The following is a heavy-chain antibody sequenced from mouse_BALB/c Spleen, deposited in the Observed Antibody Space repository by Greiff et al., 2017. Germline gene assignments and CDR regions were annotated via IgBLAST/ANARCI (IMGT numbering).Heavy chain of an antibody. CDR3: ARSFYRLYAMDY. CDR1: GFTFSSFG. D-gene: IGHD2-14*01. J-gene: IGHJ4*01. Sequence: EVQRVESGGGLVQPGGSRKLSCAASGFTFSSFGMHWVRQAPEKGLEWVAYISSGSSTIYYADTVKGRFTISRDNPKNTLFLQMTSLRSEDTAMYYCARSFYRLYAMDYWGQGTSVTVSS. CDR2: ISSGSSTI. V-gene: IGHV5-17*02.